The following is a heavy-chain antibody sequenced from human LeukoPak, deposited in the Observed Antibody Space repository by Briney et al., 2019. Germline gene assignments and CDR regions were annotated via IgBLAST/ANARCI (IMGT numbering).Heavy chain of an antibody. V-gene: IGHV4-4*07. CDR1: GGSISRYY. J-gene: IGHJ1*01. CDR3: ARAPRGVVPAAQIAEYFQH. Sequence: SETLSLTCTVSGGSISRYYWSWVRQPAGKGLEWIGRIYPSGSINYNPSLKSRVTMSVDTSKNQVSLKLSSVTAADTAVYYCARAPRGVVPAAQIAEYFQHWGQGTLVTVSS. CDR2: IYPSGSI. D-gene: IGHD2-2*01.